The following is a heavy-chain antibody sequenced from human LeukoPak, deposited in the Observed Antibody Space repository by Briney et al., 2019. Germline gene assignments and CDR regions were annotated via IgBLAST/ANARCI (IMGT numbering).Heavy chain of an antibody. CDR1: GYTFTSYY. D-gene: IGHD1-14*01. V-gene: IGHV1-2*02. Sequence: VASVKVSCKASGYTFTSYYMHWVRQAPGQALEYMGWINPDSAATYYAHKFQGRVTITGDTSISSAHMDLTSLRADNTAIYYCASDLTGSSLGWGQGTLVTVSS. J-gene: IGHJ4*02. CDR2: INPDSAAT. CDR3: ASDLTGSSLG.